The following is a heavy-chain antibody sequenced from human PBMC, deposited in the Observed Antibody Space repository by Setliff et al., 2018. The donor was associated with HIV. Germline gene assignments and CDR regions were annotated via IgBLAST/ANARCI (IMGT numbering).Heavy chain of an antibody. D-gene: IGHD3-9*01. Sequence: SETLSLTCTVSGGSISSDDYYWSWIRQPPGKGLEWIGSIYYSGSTNYNPSLKSRVTISVDTSKNQFSLKLSSVTAADTAVYYCARVATGPESFDIWGQGTMVTVS. CDR2: IYYSGST. CDR3: ARVATGPESFDI. CDR1: GGSISSDDYY. J-gene: IGHJ3*02. V-gene: IGHV4-61*08.